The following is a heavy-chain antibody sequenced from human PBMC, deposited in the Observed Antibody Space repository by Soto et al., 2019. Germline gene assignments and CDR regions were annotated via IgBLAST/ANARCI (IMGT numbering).Heavy chain of an antibody. CDR3: AREYCSSTSCLNWFDP. CDR1: GFTFSSYS. CDR2: ISSSSSTI. Sequence: GGSLRLSCAASGFTFSSYSMNWVRQAPGKGLEWVSYISSSSSTIYYADSVKGRFTISRYNAKNSLYLQMNSLRAEDTAVYYCAREYCSSTSCLNWFDPWGQGTLVTVSS. J-gene: IGHJ5*02. V-gene: IGHV3-48*01. D-gene: IGHD2-2*01.